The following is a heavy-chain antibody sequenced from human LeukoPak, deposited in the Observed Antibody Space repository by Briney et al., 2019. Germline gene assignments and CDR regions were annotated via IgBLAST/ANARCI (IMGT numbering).Heavy chain of an antibody. J-gene: IGHJ4*02. Sequence: SVKVSCKASGGTFSSYAISWVRQAPGQGLEWMGGIIPIFGTANYAQKFQGRVTITTDESTRTAHMELSSLRSEDTAVYYCARGGFGELPFYRFDYWGQGTLVTVSS. D-gene: IGHD3-10*01. CDR1: GGTFSSYA. CDR2: IIPIFGTA. CDR3: ARGGFGELPFYRFDY. V-gene: IGHV1-69*05.